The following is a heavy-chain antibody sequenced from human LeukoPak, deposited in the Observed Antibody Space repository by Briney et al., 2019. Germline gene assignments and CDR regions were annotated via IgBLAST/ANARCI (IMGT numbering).Heavy chain of an antibody. CDR3: ARRGGSSSRRSPIDY. V-gene: IGHV3-7*01. D-gene: IGHD6-6*01. Sequence: GGSLRLSCAASGFTFSSYWMTWVRQAPGKGLEWVANIKQDGSEKEYVDSVKGRSTVSRDNAKNSLFLQMNGLRAEDTAVYYCARRGGSSSRRSPIDYWGQGTLVTVSS. CDR2: IKQDGSEK. J-gene: IGHJ4*02. CDR1: GFTFSSYW.